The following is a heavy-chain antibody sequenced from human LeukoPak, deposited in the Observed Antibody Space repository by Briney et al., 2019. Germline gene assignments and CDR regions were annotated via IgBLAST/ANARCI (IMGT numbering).Heavy chain of an antibody. CDR2: IYHSGST. J-gene: IGHJ4*02. D-gene: IGHD3-10*01. V-gene: IGHV4-38-2*02. Sequence: SETLSLTCTVSGYSISSGYYWGWIRQPLGKGLEWIGGIYHSGSTYYNPSLKSRVTISVDTSKNQFSLKLSSVTAADTAVYYCARGLWFGELSAENWGQGTLVTVSS. CDR1: GYSISSGYY. CDR3: ARGLWFGELSAEN.